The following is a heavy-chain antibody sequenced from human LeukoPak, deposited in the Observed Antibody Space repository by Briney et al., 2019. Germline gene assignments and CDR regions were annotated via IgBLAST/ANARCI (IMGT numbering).Heavy chain of an antibody. V-gene: IGHV3-33*01. J-gene: IGHJ4*02. D-gene: IGHD6-13*01. CDR1: GFTFSSYG. CDR2: IWYDGSNK. Sequence: GGSLRLSCAASGFTFSSYGMHWVRQAPGKGLEWVAVIWYDGSNKYYADSVKGRFTISRDNSKNTLYLQMNSLRAEDTAVYYCASGATIAAANADFDYWGQGTLVTVSS. CDR3: ASGATIAAANADFDY.